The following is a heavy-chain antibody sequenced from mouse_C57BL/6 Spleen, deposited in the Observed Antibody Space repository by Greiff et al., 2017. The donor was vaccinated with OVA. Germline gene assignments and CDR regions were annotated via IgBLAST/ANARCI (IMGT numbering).Heavy chain of an antibody. CDR3: ARDSSSYRYFDV. Sequence: DVQLQESGPGLVKPSQSLSLTCSVPGYSITSGYYWNWIRQFPGNKLEWMGYISYDGSNNYNPSLKNRISITRDTSKNQFFLKLNSVTTEDTATYYCARDSSSYRYFDVWGTGTTVTVSS. CDR2: ISYDGSN. D-gene: IGHD1-1*01. J-gene: IGHJ1*03. V-gene: IGHV3-6*01. CDR1: GYSITSGYY.